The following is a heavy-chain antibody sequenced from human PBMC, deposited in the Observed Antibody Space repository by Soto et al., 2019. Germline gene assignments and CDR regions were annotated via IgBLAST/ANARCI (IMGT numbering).Heavy chain of an antibody. Sequence: EVQLVESGGGLVQPGGSLRLSCAASGFTFSSYEMNWVRQAPGKGLEWVSYISSSGSTIYYADSVKGRFTISRDNAKNSLYLQMNILRAEDTAVYYCARWERYCSGGSCYYYGMDVWGQGTTVTVSS. CDR1: GFTFSSYE. V-gene: IGHV3-48*03. D-gene: IGHD2-15*01. CDR2: ISSSGSTI. CDR3: ARWERYCSGGSCYYYGMDV. J-gene: IGHJ6*02.